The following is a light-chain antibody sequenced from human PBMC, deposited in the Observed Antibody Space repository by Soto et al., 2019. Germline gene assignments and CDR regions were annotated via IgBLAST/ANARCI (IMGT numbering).Light chain of an antibody. Sequence: EIVLTQSPATLSLSPGERATLSCRASQTVDSYLAWYQQKPGQAPRLLIYDASNRATGIPARFIGSGSGTDFTLTISSLDPEDFAIYYCQQRSIWPTFGQGTRLEI. J-gene: IGKJ5*01. CDR1: QTVDSY. V-gene: IGKV3-11*01. CDR3: QQRSIWPT. CDR2: DAS.